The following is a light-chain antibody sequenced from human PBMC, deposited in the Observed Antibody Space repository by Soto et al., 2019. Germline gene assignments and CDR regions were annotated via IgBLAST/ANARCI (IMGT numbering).Light chain of an antibody. CDR1: QSVSSD. J-gene: IGKJ5*01. Sequence: EIVMTQSPATLSVSPGERATLSCRASQSVSSDLAWYHQKPGQAPRLLIYGASTRATGIPARFSGSGSGTDFTLTISCLQSEDFATYYCQQYYSYPITFGQGTRLEIK. V-gene: IGKV3-15*01. CDR2: GAS. CDR3: QQYYSYPIT.